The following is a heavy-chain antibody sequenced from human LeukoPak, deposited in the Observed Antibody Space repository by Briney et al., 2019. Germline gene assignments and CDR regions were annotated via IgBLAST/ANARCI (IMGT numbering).Heavy chain of an antibody. D-gene: IGHD6-19*01. J-gene: IGHJ4*02. V-gene: IGHV1-18*01. Sequence: AAVKVSCKASGYLFINYVISWLRQAPGQGLECMGWISPYSGNTDYAQKLQGRVTMTTDTSTTTAYVELRSLRFDDTAVYYCARTSGVSVAGSPYYFDFWGQGTLISVA. CDR2: ISPYSGNT. CDR3: ARTSGVSVAGSPYYFDF. CDR1: GYLFINYV.